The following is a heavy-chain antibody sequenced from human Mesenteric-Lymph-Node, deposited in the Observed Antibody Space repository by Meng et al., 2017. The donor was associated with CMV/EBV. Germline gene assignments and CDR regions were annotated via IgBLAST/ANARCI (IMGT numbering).Heavy chain of an antibody. CDR3: ARDLGRPYYYGMDV. Sequence: GGSLRLSCAASGFTFSSYWMSWVRQAPGKGLEWVANIKQDGSEKYYVDSVKGRFTISRDNAKNSLYLQMNSLRAEDTAVYYCARDLGRPYYYGMDVWGQGTTVTVSS. V-gene: IGHV3-7*01. J-gene: IGHJ6*02. D-gene: IGHD3-16*01. CDR1: GFTFSSYW. CDR2: IKQDGSEK.